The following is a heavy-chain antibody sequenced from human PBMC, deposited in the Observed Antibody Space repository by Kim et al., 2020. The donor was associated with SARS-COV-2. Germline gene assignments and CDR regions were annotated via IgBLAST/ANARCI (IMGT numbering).Heavy chain of an antibody. Sequence: WGSLRLSCAASGFTLSGYWMSWVRQAPGKGLEWVANIKDDGSQKYYVDSVKGRFTISRDNAKNSLFLQMNFLRAEDTAVYYCARETHGGAVTIDLWGQGILVTVSS. D-gene: IGHD4-17*01. CDR1: GFTLSGYW. V-gene: IGHV3-7*01. CDR3: ARETHGGAVTIDL. J-gene: IGHJ5*02. CDR2: IKDDGSQK.